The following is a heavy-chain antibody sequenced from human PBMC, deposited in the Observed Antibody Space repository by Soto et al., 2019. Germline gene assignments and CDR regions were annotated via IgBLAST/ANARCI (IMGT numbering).Heavy chain of an antibody. Sequence: GGSLRLSCAASGFTFSDYYMHWIRQVLGKGLDWISYISSRGTTTYYADSVKGRFTISRDNAKKSLYLQMNSLRVEDTAVYYCARDSGITFDYWGQGTLVTVSS. CDR2: ISSRGTTT. CDR1: GFTFSDYY. V-gene: IGHV3-11*01. CDR3: ARDSGITFDY. J-gene: IGHJ4*02. D-gene: IGHD3-16*01.